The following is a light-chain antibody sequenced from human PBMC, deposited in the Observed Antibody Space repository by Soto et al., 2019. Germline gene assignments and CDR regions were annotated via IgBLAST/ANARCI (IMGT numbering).Light chain of an antibody. CDR1: QSVLYSSNNKNY. Sequence: DIVMTQSPDSLDVSLGERATINCKSSQSVLYSSNNKNYLAWYQQKPGQPPKLLIYWASTRESGVPDRFSGSGSGTDFTLTISSLQAEDVAVYYCQQYYSTLSLTFGGGTKVEIK. J-gene: IGKJ4*01. V-gene: IGKV4-1*01. CDR2: WAS. CDR3: QQYYSTLSLT.